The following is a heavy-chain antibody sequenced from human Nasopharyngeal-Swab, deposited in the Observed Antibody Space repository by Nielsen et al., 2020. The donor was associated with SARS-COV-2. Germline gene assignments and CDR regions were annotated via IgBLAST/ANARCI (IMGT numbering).Heavy chain of an antibody. D-gene: IGHD6-19*01. V-gene: IGHV4-4*07. J-gene: IGHJ4*02. CDR3: ARTPGIAVAGTRFDFDY. Sequence: SETLSLTCTVSGGSISSYYWNWIRQPAGKGLEWIGRIYTSGSTNYNPSLRSRVTISVDTSKNQFSLKLSSVTAADTAVYYCARTPGIAVAGTRFDFDYWGQGTLVTVSS. CDR1: GGSISSYY. CDR2: IYTSGST.